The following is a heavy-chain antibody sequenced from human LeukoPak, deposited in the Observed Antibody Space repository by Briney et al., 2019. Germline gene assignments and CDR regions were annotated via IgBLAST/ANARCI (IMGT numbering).Heavy chain of an antibody. J-gene: IGHJ4*02. CDR3: ARAGYSYGTGYYFDY. D-gene: IGHD5-18*01. CDR1: GGFISSYY. CDR2: IYYTGAT. Sequence: PSETLSLTCTVSGGFISSYYWSWIRLPPGKGLERIGYIYYTGATYYNPSLKSRVPISLDTSKNQFSLKLSSVPAADAAVYYCARAGYSYGTGYYFDYWGQGALVTVSS. V-gene: IGHV4-59*01.